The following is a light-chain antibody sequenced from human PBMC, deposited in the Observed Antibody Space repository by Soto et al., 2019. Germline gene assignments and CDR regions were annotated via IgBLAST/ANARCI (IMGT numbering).Light chain of an antibody. J-gene: IGKJ2*01. CDR3: QQYGSSPPMYT. CDR1: QSVASRA. CDR2: YAS. V-gene: IGKV3-20*01. Sequence: IVLMQSPGTLSLSPGERATLSCRASQSVASRALAWYQQKPGQAPRLLLYYASKRATGIPDRFSGSGSGTDFTLTISRLEPEDFAVYYCQQYGSSPPMYTFGQGTKLEIK.